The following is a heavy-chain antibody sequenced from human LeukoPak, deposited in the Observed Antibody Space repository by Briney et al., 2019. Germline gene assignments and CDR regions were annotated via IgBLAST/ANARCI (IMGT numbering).Heavy chain of an antibody. V-gene: IGHV1-8*03. CDR1: GYTFTSYD. Sequence: ASVEVSCKAPGYTFTSYDINWVRQATGQGLEWMGWMNPNSGNTGYAQKFQGRVTITRNTSISTAYMELSSLRSEDTAVYYCARGRRYYDFWSGYYREYFDYWGQGTLVTVSS. J-gene: IGHJ4*02. CDR2: MNPNSGNT. D-gene: IGHD3-3*01. CDR3: ARGRRYYDFWSGYYREYFDY.